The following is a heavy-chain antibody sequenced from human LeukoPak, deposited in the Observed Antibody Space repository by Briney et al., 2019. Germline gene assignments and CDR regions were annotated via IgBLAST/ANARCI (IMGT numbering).Heavy chain of an antibody. J-gene: IGHJ5*02. D-gene: IGHD5-24*01. V-gene: IGHV4-38-2*02. CDR1: GYSISSGYY. CDR3: AREDGQYSHRWGSWFDP. CDR2: IYHSGST. Sequence: SETLSLTCSVSGYSISSGYYWGWIRQPPGKGLEWIGSIYHSGSTYYNPSLKSRATISVDTSKNQFSLKLSSVTAADTAVYYCAREDGQYSHRWGSWFDPWGQGTLVTVSS.